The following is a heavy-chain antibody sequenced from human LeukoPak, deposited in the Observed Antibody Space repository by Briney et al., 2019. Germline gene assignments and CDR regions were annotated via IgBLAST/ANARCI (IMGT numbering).Heavy chain of an antibody. J-gene: IGHJ2*01. CDR3: ARDPITKYFDL. V-gene: IGHV3-21*01. Sequence: GGSLRLSCAASGFTFSSYGMNWVRQAPGKGLEWVSSISSSSSYIYYADSVKGRFTISRDNAKNSLYLQMNSLRAEDTAVYYCARDPITKYFDLWGRGTLVTVSS. CDR2: ISSSSSYI. D-gene: IGHD3-10*01. CDR1: GFTFSSYG.